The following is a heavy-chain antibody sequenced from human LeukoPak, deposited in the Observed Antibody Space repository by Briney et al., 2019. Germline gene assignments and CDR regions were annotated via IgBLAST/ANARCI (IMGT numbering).Heavy chain of an antibody. J-gene: IGHJ4*02. Sequence: TLSLTCTVSGGSISSGGYYWSWIRQPPGKGLEWIGYIYHSGSTYYNPSLKSRVTISVDRSKNQFSLKLSSVTAADTAVYYCARAGPLPHGEFDYWGQGTLVTVSS. CDR3: ARAGPLPHGEFDY. CDR2: IYHSGST. V-gene: IGHV4-30-2*01. CDR1: GGSISSGGYY. D-gene: IGHD2-21*01.